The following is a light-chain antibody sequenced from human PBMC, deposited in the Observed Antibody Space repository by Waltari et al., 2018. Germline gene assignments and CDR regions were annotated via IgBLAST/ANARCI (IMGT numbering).Light chain of an antibody. CDR3: QQYYDSPLT. CDR2: WAS. V-gene: IGKV4-1*01. Sequence: DIVMTQSPDSLTVSLGERATINCRSSQSLFYPPNKRNYLAWYQQKAGQSPKLLIYWASTRESGVPDRFSGSGSGTDFSLTISNLQAEDVAVYSCQQYYDSPLTFGGGTKVEIK. J-gene: IGKJ4*01. CDR1: QSLFYPPNKRNY.